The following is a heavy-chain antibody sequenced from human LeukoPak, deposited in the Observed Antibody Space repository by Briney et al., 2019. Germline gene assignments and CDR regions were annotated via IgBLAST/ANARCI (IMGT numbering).Heavy chain of an antibody. J-gene: IGHJ4*02. CDR1: GFTFSSYW. CDR3: ARDTSRNDLDY. V-gene: IGHV3-7*04. D-gene: IGHD1-1*01. Sequence: GGSLRLSCAASGFTFSSYWMNWVRQAPGKGLEWVANINQDGSAEYYVDSVKGRFTISRDNAKNSLYLQMNSLRAEDMAVYYCARDTSRNDLDYWGQGTLVTVSS. CDR2: INQDGSAE.